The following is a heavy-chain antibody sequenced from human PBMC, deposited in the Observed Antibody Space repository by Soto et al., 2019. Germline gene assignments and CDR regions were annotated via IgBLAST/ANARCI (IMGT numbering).Heavy chain of an antibody. CDR2: IDPSGGST. Sequence: VRLVQSGAEVKKPGASVSISCKTSGFTFTTYYIHWVRQAPGQGLEWMGMIDPSGGSTTYAQKFQGRITMTSDMSTSTVYMELSSLRSEDTAVYYCARVPYDTTGYYAFWGQGTLVTVSS. CDR1: GFTFTTYY. J-gene: IGHJ4*02. CDR3: ARVPYDTTGYYAF. V-gene: IGHV1-46*01. D-gene: IGHD3-22*01.